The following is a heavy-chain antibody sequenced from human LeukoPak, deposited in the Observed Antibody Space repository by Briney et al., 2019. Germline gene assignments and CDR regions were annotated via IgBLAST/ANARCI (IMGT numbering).Heavy chain of an antibody. J-gene: IGHJ4*02. CDR3: ARGYSSGWYTYYFDY. Sequence: PGRSLRLSCAASGFTFSSYGMHWVRQAPGKGLEWVAVIWYDGSNKYYADSVKGRFTISRDNSKNTLYLQMNSLRAEDTAAYYCARGYSSGWYTYYFDYWGQGTLVTVSS. D-gene: IGHD6-19*01. CDR2: IWYDGSNK. V-gene: IGHV3-33*01. CDR1: GFTFSSYG.